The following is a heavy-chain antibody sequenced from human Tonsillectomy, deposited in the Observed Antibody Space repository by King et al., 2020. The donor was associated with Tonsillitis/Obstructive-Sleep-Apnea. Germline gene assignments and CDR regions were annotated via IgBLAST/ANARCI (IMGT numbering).Heavy chain of an antibody. V-gene: IGHV4-4*02. CDR3: ARDRSRGSSSHIDY. J-gene: IGHJ4*02. CDR2: IYHSGST. Sequence: QLQESGPGLVKPSGTLSLTCAVSGGSISSNNWWSWVRQTPGKGLEWIGEIYHSGSTNYNPSLKNRLTISVDKSKNQFSLNLNSVTAADTAVYYCARDRSRGSSSHIDYWGQGTLVTVSA. D-gene: IGHD6-6*01. CDR1: GGSISSNNW.